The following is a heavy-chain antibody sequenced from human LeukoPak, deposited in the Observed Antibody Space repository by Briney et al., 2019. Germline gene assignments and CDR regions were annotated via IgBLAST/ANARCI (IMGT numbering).Heavy chain of an antibody. CDR2: IYYSGST. Sequence: SETLSLTCTVSGGSISSYYWSWIRQPPGKGLEWIGYIYYSGSTNYNPSLKSRVTISVDTSKNQFSLKLSSVTAADTAVYYCASTSDAGTGYWGQGTLVTVSS. V-gene: IGHV4-59*12. D-gene: IGHD6-13*01. J-gene: IGHJ4*02. CDR3: ASTSDAGTGY. CDR1: GGSISSYY.